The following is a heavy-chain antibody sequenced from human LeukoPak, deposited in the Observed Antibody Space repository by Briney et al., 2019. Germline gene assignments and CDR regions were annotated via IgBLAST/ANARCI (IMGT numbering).Heavy chain of an antibody. D-gene: IGHD3-22*01. CDR3: ARARFSITMILFDP. V-gene: IGHV1-2*02. J-gene: IGHJ5*02. Sequence: VASVKVSCKASGYTFTGYYMHWVRQAPGQGLEWMGWINPNSGGTNYAQKFQGRVTMTRDTSISTAYMELSRLRSDDTAVYCCARARFSITMILFDPWGQGTLVTVSS. CDR1: GYTFTGYY. CDR2: INPNSGGT.